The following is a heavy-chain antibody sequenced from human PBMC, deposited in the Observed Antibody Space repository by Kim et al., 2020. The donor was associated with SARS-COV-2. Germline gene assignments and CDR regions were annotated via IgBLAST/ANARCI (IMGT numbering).Heavy chain of an antibody. CDR3: ASVYRYRYGMDV. J-gene: IGHJ6*02. CDR1: GFTFSSYS. V-gene: IGHV3-48*04. CDR2: ISSSSSSI. D-gene: IGHD5-18*01. Sequence: GGSLRLSCAASGFTFSSYSMNWVRQAPGKGLEWVSYISSSSSSIYYADSVKGRFTISRDNAKNSLYLQMNSLRAEDTAVYYCASVYRYRYGMDVWGQGTTVTVSS.